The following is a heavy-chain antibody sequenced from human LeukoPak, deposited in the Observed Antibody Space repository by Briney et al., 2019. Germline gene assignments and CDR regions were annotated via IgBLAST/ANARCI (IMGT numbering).Heavy chain of an antibody. V-gene: IGHV3-74*01. CDR1: GFTFRSYA. Sequence: PGGSLRLSCADSGFTFRSYAMTWVRQAPGKGLVWVSRITSDGSSTNYADSVKGRFTISRDNAKDTLYLRMNSLRAGNTAVYYCARNTALHGYKTNEYFQHWGQGTLVTVSS. CDR3: ARNTALHGYKTNEYFQH. J-gene: IGHJ1*01. CDR2: ITSDGSST. D-gene: IGHD5-24*01.